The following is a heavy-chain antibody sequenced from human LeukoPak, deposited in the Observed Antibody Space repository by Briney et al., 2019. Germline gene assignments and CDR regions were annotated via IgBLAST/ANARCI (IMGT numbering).Heavy chain of an antibody. CDR3: ARDGWYCSGGSCYGTFDY. CDR2: INPHSGGT. D-gene: IGHD2-15*01. Sequence: GASVKVSCKASGYTFTDYYMHWVRQAPGQGLEWMGWINPHSGGTDHAQKFQGRVTMTRDTSISTAYMELSRLRSDDTAVYYCARDGWYCSGGSCYGTFDYWGQGTLVTVSS. CDR1: GYTFTDYY. J-gene: IGHJ4*02. V-gene: IGHV1-2*02.